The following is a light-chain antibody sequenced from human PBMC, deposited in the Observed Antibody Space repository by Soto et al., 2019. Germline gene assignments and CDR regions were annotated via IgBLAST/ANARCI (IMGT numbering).Light chain of an antibody. CDR3: CSYAGSSLVV. CDR2: EGS. Sequence: QSVLTQPASVSGSPGQSITISCTGTSSDVGSYNLVSWHQQHPGKAPKLMIYEGSKRPSGVSNRFSGSKSGNTASLTISGLQAEDEADYYCCSYAGSSLVVFGGGTKLTVL. CDR1: SSDVGSYNL. V-gene: IGLV2-23*01. J-gene: IGLJ2*01.